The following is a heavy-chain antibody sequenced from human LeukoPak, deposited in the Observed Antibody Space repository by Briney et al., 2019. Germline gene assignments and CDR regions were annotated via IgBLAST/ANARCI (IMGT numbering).Heavy chain of an antibody. Sequence: SETLSLTCTVSGGSISSYYWGWIRQPAGKGLEWIGRIYTSGSTNYNPSLKSRVTMSVDTSKNQFSLKLSSVTAADTAVYYCARRMATIRAFDIWGQGTMVTVSS. CDR3: ARRMATIRAFDI. CDR2: IYTSGST. CDR1: GGSISSYY. V-gene: IGHV4-4*07. J-gene: IGHJ3*02. D-gene: IGHD5-24*01.